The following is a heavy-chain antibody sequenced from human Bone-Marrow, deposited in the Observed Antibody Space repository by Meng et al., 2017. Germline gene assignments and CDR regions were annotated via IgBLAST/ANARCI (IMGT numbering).Heavy chain of an antibody. J-gene: IGHJ4*02. D-gene: IGHD4-11*01. CDR1: EFTFSNYT. CDR2: ISYDGSNK. Sequence: QVHLVESGGDVVQPGRSLRLSCAASEFTFSNYTMHWVRQAPDKGLEWVAVISYDGSNKNYADSVKGRFTISRDNAKNTLYLQMNSLRAEDTAIYYCVDSNFDYWGQGTLVTVSS. V-gene: IGHV3-30-3*01. CDR3: VDSNFDY.